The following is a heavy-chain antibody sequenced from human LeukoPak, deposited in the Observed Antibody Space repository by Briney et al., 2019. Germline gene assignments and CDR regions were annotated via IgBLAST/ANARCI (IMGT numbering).Heavy chain of an antibody. D-gene: IGHD3-16*01. Sequence: ASVKVSCKVSGYTLTELSIHWVRQAPGKGLEWMGGFDPEDGEAIYAQKFQGRVTMTEDTSTDTAYMELSSLRSEDTAVYYCVTRFGNYWGQGTLVTVSS. CDR1: GYTLTELS. CDR2: FDPEDGEA. CDR3: VTRFGNY. J-gene: IGHJ4*02. V-gene: IGHV1-24*01.